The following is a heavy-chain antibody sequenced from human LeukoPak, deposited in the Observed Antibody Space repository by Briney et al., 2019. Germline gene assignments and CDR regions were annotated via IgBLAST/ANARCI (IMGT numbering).Heavy chain of an antibody. CDR2: ITNTGNT. J-gene: IGHJ6*02. CDR3: ARKTPGTSVDV. D-gene: IGHD3-10*01. CDR1: GGSFSGYY. V-gene: IGHV4-34*01. Sequence: SETLSLTCAVYGGSFSGYYWSWIRQPPGKGLEWIGTITNTGNTYSNPSLKSRVTISIDTSKTQISLKLTSVPAADTAVFYCARKTPGTSVDVWGQGTPVTVSS.